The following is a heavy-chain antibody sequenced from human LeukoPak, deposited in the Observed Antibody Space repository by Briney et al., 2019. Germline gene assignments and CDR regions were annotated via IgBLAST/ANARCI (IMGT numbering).Heavy chain of an antibody. CDR1: GFTFSTYP. Sequence: GGSLRLSCAASGFTFSTYPMHWVRQAPDKGLEWVAIISYDGSNRYYADSVKGRFTISRDNSKNTLYLQMNSLRPEDTAVYYCARGFEADSGSYLVDYWGQGTLVTVSS. CDR2: ISYDGSNR. CDR3: ARGFEADSGSYLVDY. D-gene: IGHD1-26*01. V-gene: IGHV3-30-3*01. J-gene: IGHJ4*02.